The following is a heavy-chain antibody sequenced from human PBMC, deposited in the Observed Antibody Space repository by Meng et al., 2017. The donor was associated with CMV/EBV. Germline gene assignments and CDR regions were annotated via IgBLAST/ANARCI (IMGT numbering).Heavy chain of an antibody. CDR1: GGSISSGDYY. CDR3: ARVGRTSCYDY. J-gene: IGHJ4*02. CDR2: IYYSGST. V-gene: IGHV4-30-4*08. Sequence: QGRRQVSGPGLLKPSQTLSLTCTVSGGSISSGDYYWSWIRQPPGKGLEWIGYIYYSGSTYYNPSLKSRVTISVDTSKNQFSLKLSSVTAADTAVYYCARVGRTSCYDYWGQGTLVTVSS. D-gene: IGHD2-2*01.